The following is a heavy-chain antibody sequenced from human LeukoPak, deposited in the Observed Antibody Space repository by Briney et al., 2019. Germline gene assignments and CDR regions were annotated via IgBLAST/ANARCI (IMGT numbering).Heavy chain of an antibody. CDR1: GFTFSSYA. CDR2: ISGSGGST. Sequence: PGGSLRLSCAASGFTFSSYAMSWVRQAPGKGLEWVSAISGSGGSTYYADSVKGRFTISRDNSKNTLYLQMNSLRAEDTAVYYCAKDRVIQLWFYGPYYFDYWGQGTLVTVSS. CDR3: AKDRVIQLWFYGPYYFDY. V-gene: IGHV3-23*01. J-gene: IGHJ4*02. D-gene: IGHD5-18*01.